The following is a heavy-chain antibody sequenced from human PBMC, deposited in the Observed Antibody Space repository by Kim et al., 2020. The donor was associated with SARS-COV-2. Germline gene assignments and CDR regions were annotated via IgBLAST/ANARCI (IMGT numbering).Heavy chain of an antibody. V-gene: IGHV3-33*06. Sequence: GGSLRLSCAASGFTFSSYGMHWVRQAPGKGLEWVAAIWDDGSNKYYADSVKGRFTISRDNSKNTLYLQMNSLRAEDTAVYYCAKDIEDNYSNYLGNGMDVWGQGTTVTVSS. D-gene: IGHD4-4*01. J-gene: IGHJ6*02. CDR2: IWDDGSNK. CDR1: GFTFSSYG. CDR3: AKDIEDNYSNYLGNGMDV.